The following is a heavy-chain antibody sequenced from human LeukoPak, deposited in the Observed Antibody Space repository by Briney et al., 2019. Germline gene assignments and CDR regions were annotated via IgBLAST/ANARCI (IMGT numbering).Heavy chain of an antibody. D-gene: IGHD3-16*01. CDR1: GGSISNYY. V-gene: IGHV4-59*01. Sequence: SETLSLTCTVSGGSISNYYWGWIRQPPGKGLEWIGHIYYSGSTNYNPSLKSRVTISINTSKNQFSLKLSSVTAADTAVYYCARGGTRLYFQHWGQGTLVTVSS. J-gene: IGHJ1*01. CDR2: IYYSGST. CDR3: ARGGTRLYFQH.